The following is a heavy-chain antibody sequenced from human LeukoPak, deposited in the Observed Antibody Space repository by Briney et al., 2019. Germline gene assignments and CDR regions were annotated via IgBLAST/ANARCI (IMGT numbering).Heavy chain of an antibody. CDR3: ARNGAPVVTAITPYYYYMDV. Sequence: GGSLRLSCAASGFTFSNYWMSWVRQAPGKGLEWVGNIKQDGSEKYYVDSVKGRFTISRDNARNSLYLQMNSLRAEDTAVYYCARNGAPVVTAITPYYYYMDVWGKGTTVTVSS. CDR2: IKQDGSEK. CDR1: GFTFSNYW. V-gene: IGHV3-7*01. J-gene: IGHJ6*03. D-gene: IGHD2-21*02.